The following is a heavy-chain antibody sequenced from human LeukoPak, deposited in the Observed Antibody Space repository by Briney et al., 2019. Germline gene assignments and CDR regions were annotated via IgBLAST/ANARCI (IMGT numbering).Heavy chain of an antibody. J-gene: IGHJ4*02. CDR1: GFTVSSNY. CDR3: ARDEDPTYYED. Sequence: GGSLRLSCAASGFTVSSNYMSWVRQAPGKGLEWVSVIYSGGSTYYADSVKGRFTISRDNSKNSVYLQMNSLRAEDTAVYYCARDEDPTYYEDWGQGTLVTVSS. CDR2: IYSGGST. V-gene: IGHV3-66*01.